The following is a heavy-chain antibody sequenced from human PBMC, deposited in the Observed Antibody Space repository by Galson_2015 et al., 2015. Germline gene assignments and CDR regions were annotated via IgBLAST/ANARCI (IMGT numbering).Heavy chain of an antibody. V-gene: IGHV4-59*01. J-gene: IGHJ5*02. D-gene: IGHD2-15*01. CDR3: AKGGCSGGSCYWNRGLDP. CDR1: GGSISSYY. Sequence: ETLSLTCTVSGGSISSYYWSWIRQPPGKGLEWIGYIYYSGSTNYNPSLKGRVTISIDTSMNQLSLKLSSVTAADTAVYYCAKGGCSGGSCYWNRGLDPWGHGTLVTVSS. CDR2: IYYSGST.